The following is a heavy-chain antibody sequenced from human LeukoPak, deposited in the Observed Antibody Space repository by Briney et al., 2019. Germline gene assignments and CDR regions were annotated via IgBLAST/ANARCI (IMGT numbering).Heavy chain of an antibody. CDR2: FDLEEGET. CDR3: AIWGDRVDAFDI. J-gene: IGHJ3*02. V-gene: IGHV1-24*01. CDR1: GKRVTDLS. Sequence: ASVKVSCKVSGKRVTDLSIHWVRQAPGKGLDWMRGFDLEEGETIYAQQFQGRVTMTEDTSTDTAYMQLTSLKSEDTAVYYCAIWGDRVDAFDIWGQGTMVTVSS. D-gene: IGHD2-21*01.